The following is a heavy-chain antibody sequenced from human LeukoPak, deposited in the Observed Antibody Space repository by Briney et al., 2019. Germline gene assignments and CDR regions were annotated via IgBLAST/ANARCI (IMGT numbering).Heavy chain of an antibody. D-gene: IGHD6-13*01. Sequence: SETLSLTCTVSGGSISSYYWSWIRQPPGKGLEWIGHIYYSGSTNYNPSLKGRVTISVDTSKNQFSLKLSSVTAADTAVYYCARQQYSSNPDYWGQGTLVTVSS. CDR3: ARQQYSSNPDY. CDR2: IYYSGST. J-gene: IGHJ4*02. V-gene: IGHV4-59*08. CDR1: GGSISSYY.